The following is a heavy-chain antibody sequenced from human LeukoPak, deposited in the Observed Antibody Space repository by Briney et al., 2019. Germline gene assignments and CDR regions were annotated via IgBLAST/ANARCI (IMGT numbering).Heavy chain of an antibody. CDR3: ARGTHRSDYYGSGSYPY. D-gene: IGHD3-10*01. J-gene: IGHJ4*02. CDR1: GYTFTGYY. Sequence: SVKVSCKASGYTFTGYYMHWVRQAPGQGLEWMGRIIPIFGTANYAQKFQGRVTITTDESTSTAYMELSSLRSEDTAVYYCARGTHRSDYYGSGSYPYWGQGTLVTVSS. CDR2: IIPIFGTA. V-gene: IGHV1-69*05.